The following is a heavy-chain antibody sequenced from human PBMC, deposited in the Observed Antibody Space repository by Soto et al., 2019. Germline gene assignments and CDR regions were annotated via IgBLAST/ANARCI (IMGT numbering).Heavy chain of an antibody. J-gene: IGHJ4*02. V-gene: IGHV4-31*03. Sequence: PSETLSLTCTVSGASIRSRDDCWSWIRQHPEKDQEWIGYIYYSGSTYYYPSLESRVTMSVDMSENQFSLRLSSVTAADTAVYYCARGRRGRDTGWYYFDYWGQGALVTVSS. CDR3: ARGRRGRDTGWYYFDY. D-gene: IGHD6-19*01. CDR1: GASIRSRDDC. CDR2: IYYSGST.